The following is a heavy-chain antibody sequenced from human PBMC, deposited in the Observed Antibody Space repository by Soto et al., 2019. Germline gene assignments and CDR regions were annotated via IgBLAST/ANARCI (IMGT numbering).Heavy chain of an antibody. CDR3: AGGDYYHSSGYYFYYYTMDV. CDR1: GGSIRSSSCY. CDR2: VYYGGST. Sequence: SETQSLTCTVSGGSIRSSSCYWGWIRQPPGKGLEWIGNVYYGGSTYYNPSLKSRVTISVETSKSQFSLKLSSVTAADTAVYYCAGGDYYHSSGYYFYYYTMDVWGQGTTVTVSS. J-gene: IGHJ6*02. V-gene: IGHV4-39*01. D-gene: IGHD3-22*01.